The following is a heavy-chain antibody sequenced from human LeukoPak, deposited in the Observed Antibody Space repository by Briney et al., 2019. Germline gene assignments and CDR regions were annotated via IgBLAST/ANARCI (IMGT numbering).Heavy chain of an antibody. Sequence: GGSLRLSCAASGFIVSHNYMTWVRQAPGKGLEWISVIYIDGTTYYADSVKGRFTISRDQANNTLYLQMNTLRDEDTAVYYCARGGRVLEWLVPDYYMDVWGKGTTVTVSS. J-gene: IGHJ6*03. CDR3: ARGGRVLEWLVPDYYMDV. V-gene: IGHV3-53*01. D-gene: IGHD3-3*01. CDR2: IYIDGTT. CDR1: GFIVSHNY.